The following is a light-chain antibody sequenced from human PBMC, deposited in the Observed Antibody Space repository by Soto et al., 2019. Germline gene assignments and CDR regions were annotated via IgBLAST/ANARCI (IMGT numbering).Light chain of an antibody. CDR1: QSVLFSSNNKNY. Sequence: DIVMTQSPDSLAVSLGARATINCKSSQSVLFSSNNKNYLAWYQQKLGQPPKLLIYWASTRESGVPDRFSGSGYGTDFTLPISSLQAEDVAVYYCQQYYTAPYTFGQGTKLEI. V-gene: IGKV4-1*01. J-gene: IGKJ2*01. CDR3: QQYYTAPYT. CDR2: WAS.